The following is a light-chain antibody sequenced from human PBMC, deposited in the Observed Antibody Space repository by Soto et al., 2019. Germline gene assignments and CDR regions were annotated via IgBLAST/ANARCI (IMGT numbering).Light chain of an antibody. J-gene: IGKJ1*01. V-gene: IGKV1-5*03. Sequence: DIQMTQSPSTLSASVGDRVTITCRASQSISSWLAWYQQKPGEAPKLLIYKASSLESGVPSRFSGSGSGTEFALTISSLQPDDFATYYCQQYNSLWTFVQGTKVEMK. CDR2: KAS. CDR3: QQYNSLWT. CDR1: QSISSW.